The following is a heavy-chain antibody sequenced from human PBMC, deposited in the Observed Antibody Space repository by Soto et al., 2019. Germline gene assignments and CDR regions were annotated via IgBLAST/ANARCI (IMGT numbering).Heavy chain of an antibody. J-gene: IGHJ6*02. Sequence: QVQLQDSCPGLVKPSPTLALTCTVSNGSISSDNFFRAWGRQHPGKGLEWIGNIYHSGSTYYNTSLQSRLTLSTDTSKRQFSLKLTSVTAADTAVYYCARDSTIASAWRGLDVWGQGTTVTVSS. CDR2: IYHSGST. CDR3: ARDSTIASAWRGLDV. D-gene: IGHD2-21*01. CDR1: NGSISSDNFF. V-gene: IGHV4-31*03.